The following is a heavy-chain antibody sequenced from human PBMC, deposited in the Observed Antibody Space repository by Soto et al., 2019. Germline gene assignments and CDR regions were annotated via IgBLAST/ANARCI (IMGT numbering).Heavy chain of an antibody. CDR2: MNPKSGHT. CDR3: ARTDGDLDV. D-gene: IGHD4-17*01. CDR1: GYTFSSYD. J-gene: IGHJ6*02. Sequence: QVQLVQSGAEVKKPGASVKVSCKASGYTFSSYDINWVRQATGQGLEWMGWMNPKSGHTGSAQKFXXRXTXSRDTSISTAYMELSSLRSEDTAIYYCARTDGDLDVWGQGTTVTVSS. V-gene: IGHV1-8*01.